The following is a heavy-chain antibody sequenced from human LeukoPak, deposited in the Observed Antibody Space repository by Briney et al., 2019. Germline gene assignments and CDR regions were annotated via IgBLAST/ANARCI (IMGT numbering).Heavy chain of an antibody. V-gene: IGHV1-18*01. D-gene: IGHD3-22*01. CDR3: ARAGQRITMIVVVTSWFDP. CDR1: GYTLTSYG. Sequence: GASAKVSCKASGYTLTSYGISWVCQGPGPRLWWMGWISAYNGNTNYAQKLQGRVTMTTDTSTSTAYMELRSLRSDDTAVYYCARAGQRITMIVVVTSWFDPWGQGTLVTVSS. J-gene: IGHJ5*02. CDR2: ISAYNGNT.